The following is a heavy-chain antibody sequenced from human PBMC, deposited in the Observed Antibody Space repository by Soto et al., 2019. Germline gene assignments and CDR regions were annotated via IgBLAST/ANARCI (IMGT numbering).Heavy chain of an antibody. CDR1: GGSISSGGYY. Sequence: QVQLQESGPGLVKPSQTLSLACTVSGGSISSGGYYWSWIRQHPGKGLEWIGYIYYSGSTYYNPSLKSRVTISVDTSKNQFSLKPSSVTAADTAVYYCARCPAAIYGNWFDPWGQGTLVTVSS. D-gene: IGHD2-2*01. J-gene: IGHJ5*02. V-gene: IGHV4-31*03. CDR3: ARCPAAIYGNWFDP. CDR2: IYYSGST.